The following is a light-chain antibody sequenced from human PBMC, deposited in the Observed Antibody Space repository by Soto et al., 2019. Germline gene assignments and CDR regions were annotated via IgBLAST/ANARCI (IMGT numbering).Light chain of an antibody. V-gene: IGKV3-20*01. Sequence: EIVLTQSPGTLSLSPGERATLSCRATESVVSSYLAWYQLKPGQAPRLLIYDASSRATGIPDRFSGSGSGTDFTLTISRLEPEDFAVYYCQQYGSIPWTFGRGTKVDIK. CDR1: ESVVSSY. J-gene: IGKJ1*01. CDR3: QQYGSIPWT. CDR2: DAS.